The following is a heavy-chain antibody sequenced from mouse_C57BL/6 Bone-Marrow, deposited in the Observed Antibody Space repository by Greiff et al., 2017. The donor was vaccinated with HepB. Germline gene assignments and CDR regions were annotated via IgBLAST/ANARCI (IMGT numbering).Heavy chain of an antibody. CDR3: GRGEFYDSSDL. D-gene: IGHD1-1*01. CDR1: GYTFTDYY. CDR2: INPNNGGT. Sequence: EVQLQQSGPELVKPGASVKISCKASGYTFTDYYMNWVKQSHGKSLEWIGDINPNNGGTSYNQKFKGKATLTVDKSSSTAYMELRSLTSEDSAVYYCGRGEFYDSSDLWGQGTLVTVSA. J-gene: IGHJ3*01. V-gene: IGHV1-26*01.